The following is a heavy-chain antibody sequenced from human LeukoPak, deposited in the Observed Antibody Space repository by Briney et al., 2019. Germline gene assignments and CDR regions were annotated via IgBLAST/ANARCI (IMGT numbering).Heavy chain of an antibody. CDR1: GGSISSGGYY. V-gene: IGHV4-61*02. CDR3: AREYTSGWGAHFDY. CDR2: IYTNGNT. D-gene: IGHD6-19*01. Sequence: PSQTLSLTCTVSGGSISSGGYYWNWIRQPAGKRLEWIGRIYTNGNTNYNPSLKSRVTLSVDTSKNQFSLKVRSMTAADTAVYYCAREYTSGWGAHFDYWGQGTLVTVSS. J-gene: IGHJ4*02.